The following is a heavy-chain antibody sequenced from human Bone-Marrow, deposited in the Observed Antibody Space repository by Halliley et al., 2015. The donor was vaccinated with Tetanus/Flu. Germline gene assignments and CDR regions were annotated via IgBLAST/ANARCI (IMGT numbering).Heavy chain of an antibody. Sequence: YSGGTPYYNPSLKSRVDISVDTSKNEFSLKRTSVTAADTAVYYCARDRGSYLGGFYYYGLDVWGQGTTVTVSS. D-gene: IGHD3-16*01. CDR2: YSGGTP. CDR3: ARDRGSYLGGFYYYGLDV. J-gene: IGHJ6*02. V-gene: IGHV4-31*02.